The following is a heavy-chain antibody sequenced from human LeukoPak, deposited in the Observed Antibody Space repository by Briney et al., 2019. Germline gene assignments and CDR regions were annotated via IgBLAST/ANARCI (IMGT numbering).Heavy chain of an antibody. D-gene: IGHD3-10*01. Sequence: GGSLRLSCAASGFTFSSYGMHWVRQAPGKGLEWVAVISYDGSDKYYADSVKGRFTISRDNSKNTLYLQMNSLRAEDTAVYYCARGFDYWGQGTLVTVSS. J-gene: IGHJ4*02. CDR1: GFTFSSYG. CDR3: ARGFDY. CDR2: ISYDGSDK. V-gene: IGHV3-30*03.